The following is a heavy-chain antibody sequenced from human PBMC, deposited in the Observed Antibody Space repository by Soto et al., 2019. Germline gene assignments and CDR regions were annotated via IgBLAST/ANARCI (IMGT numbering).Heavy chain of an antibody. CDR2: IKEDGSEK. D-gene: IGHD5-18*01. J-gene: IGHJ4*02. Sequence: MRLSCAASGFTFSSSWMNWVRQAPGKGLEWVAGIKEDGSEKYYVDFVKGRFTISRDNVENSLYLQMNSLRGEDTAVYFCARDRGYSSFDYWGLGTRVTVSS. CDR1: GFTFSSSW. V-gene: IGHV3-7*01. CDR3: ARDRGYSSFDY.